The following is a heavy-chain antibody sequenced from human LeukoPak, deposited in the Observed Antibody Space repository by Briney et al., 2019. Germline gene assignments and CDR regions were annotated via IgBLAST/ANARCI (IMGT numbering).Heavy chain of an antibody. V-gene: IGHV4-34*01. CDR3: ARVGKYYYDSSGYGY. CDR1: GGSFSGYY. D-gene: IGHD3-22*01. CDR2: INHSVST. J-gene: IGHJ4*02. Sequence: PSETLSLTCAVYGGSFSGYYWSWIRQPPGKGREWIGEINHSVSTNYNTSPKRRVTISVETSKNQLPLNLSSVTAADTAVYYCARVGKYYYDSSGYGYWGQGTLVTVSS.